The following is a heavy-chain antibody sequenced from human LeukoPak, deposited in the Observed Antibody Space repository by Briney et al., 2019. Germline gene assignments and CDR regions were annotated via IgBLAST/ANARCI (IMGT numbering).Heavy chain of an antibody. D-gene: IGHD2-2*01. CDR1: GYTFTSYY. CDR2: INPSGGST. CDR3: ARTMLDCSSTSCYDY. J-gene: IGHJ4*02. Sequence: GASVTVSCKASGYTFTSYYMHWVRQAPGQGLEWMGIINPSGGSTSYAQKFQGRVTMTRDMSTSTVYMELSSLRSEDTAVYYCARTMLDCSSTSCYDYWGQGTLVTVSS. V-gene: IGHV1-46*01.